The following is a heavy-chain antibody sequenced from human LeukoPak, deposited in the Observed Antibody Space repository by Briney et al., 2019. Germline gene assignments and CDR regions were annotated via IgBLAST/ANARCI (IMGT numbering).Heavy chain of an antibody. Sequence: SENLSLTCTVSGGSSSSNYWSWIRHPPGQGLEWIGNIYYSGSTNYNPSLKSRVTISGDTSKNQVFLKLSDVTAADTAFYYCARIVRGVNKYYFDYWGQGTLVTVSS. D-gene: IGHD3-10*02. CDR3: ARIVRGVNKYYFDY. V-gene: IGHV4-59*01. CDR2: IYYSGST. J-gene: IGHJ4*02. CDR1: GGSSSSNY.